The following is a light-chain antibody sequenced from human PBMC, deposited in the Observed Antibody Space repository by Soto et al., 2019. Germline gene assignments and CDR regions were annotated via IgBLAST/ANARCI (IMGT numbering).Light chain of an antibody. V-gene: IGKV3-20*01. CDR2: GRS. J-gene: IGKJ3*01. CDR1: QLFGATS. Sequence: EVVLTQSPGPLPLPPGKIPPSSSGAVQLFGATSFAWSQQRPGQAPRLLVYGRSVRAAGIPDRFRGSGSRTDFNLTINTVEPEDFAVYYCHQFGMSPFTFGPGTTLDIK. CDR3: HQFGMSPFT.